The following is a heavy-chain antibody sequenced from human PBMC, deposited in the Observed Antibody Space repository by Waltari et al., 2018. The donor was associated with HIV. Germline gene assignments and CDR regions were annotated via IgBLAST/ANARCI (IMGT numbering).Heavy chain of an antibody. CDR1: GFSFNVHS. V-gene: IGHV3-21*02. J-gene: IGHJ4*02. CDR2: IDPTGTYS. D-gene: IGHD3-9*01. CDR3: ARGELRTIFYFDY. Sequence: EVQLVESGGSLVKPGGSLRLSCAASGFSFNVHSMNWVRQAPGRGGEWVSSIDPTGTYSYYTDSVRGRFTISRDIAKNSLFLQMNSLRAEDTAVYYCARGELRTIFYFDYWGQGTLVTVSS.